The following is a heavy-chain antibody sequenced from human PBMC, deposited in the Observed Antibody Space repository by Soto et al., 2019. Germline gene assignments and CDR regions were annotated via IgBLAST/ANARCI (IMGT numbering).Heavy chain of an antibody. J-gene: IGHJ4*02. V-gene: IGHV3-15*07. CDR2: LKSKTNGGTA. CDR3: AYDRDSRAVHFDS. Sequence: EVQLVESGGGLVKPGESLRLSCTASGLTLTDAWMKWVRQAPGKGLEWVGRLKSKTNGGTADYAAPGRGRFTILRDNSKNMLYLQMNSLKTEDTAVSYCAYDRDSRAVHFDSWGQGTLVTVSS. CDR1: GLTLTDAW. D-gene: IGHD3-22*01.